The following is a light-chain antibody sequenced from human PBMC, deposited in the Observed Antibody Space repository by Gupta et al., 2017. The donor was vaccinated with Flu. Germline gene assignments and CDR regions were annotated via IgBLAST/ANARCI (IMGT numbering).Light chain of an antibody. Sequence: QSALTQPASVSGSPGPSTTISCTGTGSDVGGYNYVSWYQQHPGKAPKVMIYEVSNRPSGVSTRFSGSKSGNTASLTISGLQAEDEADYYCSSYTRTSTWVFGGGTRVTVL. V-gene: IGLV2-14*01. CDR1: GSDVGGYNY. CDR2: EVS. CDR3: SSYTRTSTWV. J-gene: IGLJ3*02.